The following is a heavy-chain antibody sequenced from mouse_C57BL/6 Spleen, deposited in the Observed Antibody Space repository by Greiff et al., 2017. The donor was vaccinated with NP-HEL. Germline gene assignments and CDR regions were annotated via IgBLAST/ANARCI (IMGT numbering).Heavy chain of an antibody. CDR3: ARDPSSTVAFDY. D-gene: IGHD1-1*01. Sequence: EVQLVESGGGLVKPGGSLKLSCAASGFTFSSYAMSWVRQTPEKRLEWVATISDGGSYTYYPDNVKGRFTISRDNAKNNLYLQMSHLKSEDTAMYYCARDPSSTVAFDYWGQGTTLTVSS. CDR1: GFTFSSYA. J-gene: IGHJ2*01. V-gene: IGHV5-4*01. CDR2: ISDGGSYT.